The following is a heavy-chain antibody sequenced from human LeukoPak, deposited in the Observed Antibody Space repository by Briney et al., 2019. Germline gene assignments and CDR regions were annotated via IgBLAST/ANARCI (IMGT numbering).Heavy chain of an antibody. J-gene: IGHJ4*02. D-gene: IGHD3-22*01. CDR2: IRYDGSNK. Sequence: GGSLRLSCAASGFTFSSYGMHWVRQAPGKGLEWVAFIRYDGSNKYYADSVKGRFTISRDNSKNTLYLQMNSLRAEDTAVYYCARRVDYYDSSGYYIDYWGQGTLVTVSS. CDR1: GFTFSSYG. CDR3: ARRVDYYDSSGYYIDY. V-gene: IGHV3-30*02.